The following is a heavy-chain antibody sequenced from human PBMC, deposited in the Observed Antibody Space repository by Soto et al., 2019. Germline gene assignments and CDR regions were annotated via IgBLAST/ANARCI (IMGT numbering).Heavy chain of an antibody. J-gene: IGHJ5*02. Sequence: PGGSLRLSCAASGFTFSNDWMNWVRQAPGKGLEWVGRIKSKTDGGTTDYAAPVKGRFTISRDDSKNTLYLQMNSLKTEDTAVYYCTTNGRDCGGDCYWFDPWGQGTLVTVSS. CDR1: GFTFSNDW. CDR3: TTNGRDCGGDCYWFDP. D-gene: IGHD2-21*02. V-gene: IGHV3-15*07. CDR2: IKSKTDGGTT.